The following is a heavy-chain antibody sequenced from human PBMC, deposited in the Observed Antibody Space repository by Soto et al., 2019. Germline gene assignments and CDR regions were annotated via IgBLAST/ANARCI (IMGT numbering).Heavy chain of an antibody. V-gene: IGHV4-38-2*02. J-gene: IGHJ6*02. CDR2: IYHSGST. CDR1: CYSISSYYY. CDR3: ARDLIYYGNYYYSLDV. D-gene: IGHD3-16*01. Sequence: PSETLSLTCDVSCYSISSYYYWGWIRQPPGEGLEWIGSIYHSGSTYYNPSLRSRVTISIDPSENQFSLKLTSVTDADTAVYYCARDLIYYGNYYYSLDVWGQGTTVTVSS.